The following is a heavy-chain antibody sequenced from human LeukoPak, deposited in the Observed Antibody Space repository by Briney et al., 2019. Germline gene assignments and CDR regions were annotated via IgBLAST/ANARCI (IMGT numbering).Heavy chain of an antibody. CDR3: ARALVAMVTPQFDY. J-gene: IGHJ4*02. CDR1: GFTFSSYA. Sequence: GGSLRLSCAASGFTFSSYAMHWVRQAPGKGLGWVAVISYDGINKYYADSVKGRFTISRDNSKNTLYLQMNSLRDEDTAAYYCARALVAMVTPQFDYWGQGTLVTVSS. D-gene: IGHD5-18*01. V-gene: IGHV3-30-3*01. CDR2: ISYDGINK.